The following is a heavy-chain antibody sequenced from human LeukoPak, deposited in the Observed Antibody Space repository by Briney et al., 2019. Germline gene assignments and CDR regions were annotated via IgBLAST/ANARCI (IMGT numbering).Heavy chain of an antibody. CDR2: INRSGST. CDR3: ARDTRCSGSCLVEY. V-gene: IGHV4-34*01. CDR1: GGSFSGYY. J-gene: IGHJ4*02. Sequence: PSETLSLTCAVYGGSFSGYYWTWIRQPPGKGLEWLGEINRSGSTNYNPSLKSRVSVSVNTSKNQFSLKVTSVTAADTAVYYCARDTRCSGSCLVEYWGQGTLVTVSS. D-gene: IGHD2-15*01.